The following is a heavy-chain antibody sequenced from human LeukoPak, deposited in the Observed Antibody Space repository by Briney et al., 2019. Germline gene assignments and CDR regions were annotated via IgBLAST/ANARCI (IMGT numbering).Heavy chain of an antibody. D-gene: IGHD5-18*01. CDR3: ATRTQLWLDFDY. J-gene: IGHJ4*02. CDR2: FDPEDGET. CDR1: GYTLTELS. V-gene: IGHV1-24*01. Sequence: ASVKVSCKVSGYTLTELSMHWVRQAPGKGLEWMGGFDPEDGETIYAQKSQGRVTMTEDTSTDTAYMELSSLRSEDTAVYYCATRTQLWLDFDYWGQGTLVTVSS.